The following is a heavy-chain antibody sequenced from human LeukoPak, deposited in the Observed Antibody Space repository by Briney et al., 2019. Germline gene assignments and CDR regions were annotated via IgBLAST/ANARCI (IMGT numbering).Heavy chain of an antibody. CDR1: GFTFSSYA. J-gene: IGHJ3*02. V-gene: IGHV3-30-3*01. Sequence: PGGSLRLSCAASGFTFSSYAMNWVRQAPGKGLEWVAVISYDGSNKYYADSVKGRFTISRDNSKNTLYLQMNSLRAEDTAVYYCVRGRDAFDIWGPGTMVTVSS. CDR3: VRGRDAFDI. CDR2: ISYDGSNK.